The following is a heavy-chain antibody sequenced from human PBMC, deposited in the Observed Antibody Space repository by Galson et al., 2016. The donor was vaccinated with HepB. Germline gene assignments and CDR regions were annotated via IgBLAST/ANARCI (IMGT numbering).Heavy chain of an antibody. CDR2: TYFRSTWSS. V-gene: IGHV6-1*01. CDR3: ARDTATQPEYYFDF. J-gene: IGHJ4*01. CDR1: GDSVSSSNAA. Sequence: CAISGDSVSSSNAAWNWIRQSPSRGLEWLGRTYFRSTWSSDYAASVRSRLTIQSDMSKNQFSLHLRSTTPDVTAVYYCARDTATQPEYYFDFWGHGTQVTVSS. D-gene: IGHD1-1*01.